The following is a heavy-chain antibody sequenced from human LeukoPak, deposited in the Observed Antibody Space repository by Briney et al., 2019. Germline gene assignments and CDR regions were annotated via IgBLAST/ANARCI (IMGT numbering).Heavy chain of an antibody. J-gene: IGHJ4*02. CDR3: ASHKRIAVAGAFDY. Sequence: GGSLRLSCAASGFTFSSYAMSWVRQAPGKGLEWVSGVVGSGGNTYYADSVKGRFTVSRDNSKNTVYLQMNSLRAEDTAVYYCASHKRIAVAGAFDYWGQGTLVTVSS. CDR2: VVGSGGNT. CDR1: GFTFSSYA. D-gene: IGHD6-19*01. V-gene: IGHV3-23*01.